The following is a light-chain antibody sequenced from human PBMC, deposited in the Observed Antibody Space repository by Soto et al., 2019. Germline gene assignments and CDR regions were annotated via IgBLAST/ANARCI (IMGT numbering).Light chain of an antibody. CDR2: QTS. CDR1: QYINTR. CDR3: HQRQSWPRT. J-gene: IGKJ1*01. V-gene: IGKV3-11*01. Sequence: EIVLTQSPATLSSFPGERVTLSCRASQYINTRLAWYQHRPGQAPRLLIYQTSIRAAGIPARFSASGTGTDFTLTISDVQPEDFAVYYCHQRQSWPRTFGQGTKVDNK.